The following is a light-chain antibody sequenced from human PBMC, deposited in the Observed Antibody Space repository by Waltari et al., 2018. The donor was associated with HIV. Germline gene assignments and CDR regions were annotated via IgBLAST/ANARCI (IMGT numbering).Light chain of an antibody. Sequence: QSALPQPRSVSGSPGPSVTITCIGTNSDVGGYNYVSWYRQQPGEAPKQIIYDVTKRPSGVPDRFSGAKSVNTASRTVAVLQADDEAEYYCGSYAGSYTWRFGGGTKLTVL. J-gene: IGLJ2*01. V-gene: IGLV2-11*01. CDR1: NSDVGGYNY. CDR2: DVT. CDR3: GSYAGSYTWR.